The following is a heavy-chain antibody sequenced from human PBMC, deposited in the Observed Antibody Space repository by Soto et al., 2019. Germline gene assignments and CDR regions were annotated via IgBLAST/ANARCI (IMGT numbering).Heavy chain of an antibody. CDR3: ASSVYCTNGVCYTLFAP. CDR2: IYYSGST. J-gene: IGHJ5*02. D-gene: IGHD2-8*01. Sequence: QVQLQESGPGLVKPSQTLSLTCTVSGGSISSGDYYWSWIRQPPGKGLEWIGYIYYSGSTYYNPSHKSPVTISLATSNNQFSLKLNSVTAAATAVYYYASSVYCTNGVCYTLFAPWGQGTLVTVSS. CDR1: GGSISSGDYY. V-gene: IGHV4-30-4*01.